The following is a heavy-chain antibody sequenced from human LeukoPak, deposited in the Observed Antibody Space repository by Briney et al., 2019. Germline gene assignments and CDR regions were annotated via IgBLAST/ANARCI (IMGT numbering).Heavy chain of an antibody. Sequence: SETLSLTCTVSGDSVTSGYWSWIRQPPGKGLEWIGYIYDNGITEYNPSPKSRLTISADTSNNQFSLNLSSVTAADTAVYYCAGRGHRYSRDWGQGILVTVSS. CDR2: IYDNGIT. J-gene: IGHJ1*01. D-gene: IGHD2-15*01. CDR3: AGRGHRYSRD. V-gene: IGHV4-4*09. CDR1: GDSVTSGY.